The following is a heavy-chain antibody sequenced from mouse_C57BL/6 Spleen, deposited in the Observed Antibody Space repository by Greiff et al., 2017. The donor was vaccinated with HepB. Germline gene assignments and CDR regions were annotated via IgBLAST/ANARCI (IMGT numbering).Heavy chain of an antibody. CDR3: ARDDYGFAY. CDR1: GYSFTGYF. Sequence: EVQLQQSGPELVKPGDSVKISCKASGYSFTGYFMNWVMQSHGKSLEWIGRINPYNGDTFYNQKFKGQATLTVDKSSSTAHMELRSLTSEDSAVYYCARDDYGFAYWGQGTLVTVSA. V-gene: IGHV1-20*01. CDR2: INPYNGDT. D-gene: IGHD2-4*01. J-gene: IGHJ3*01.